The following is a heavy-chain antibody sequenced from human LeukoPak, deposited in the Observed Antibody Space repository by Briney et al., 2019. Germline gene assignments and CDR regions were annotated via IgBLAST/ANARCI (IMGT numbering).Heavy chain of an antibody. CDR1: GGTFSGYY. D-gene: IGHD3-3*01. V-gene: IGHV4-34*01. J-gene: IGHJ5*02. CDR2: INLSGGT. CDR3: ARTSGQYDFLSPYGGWFDP. Sequence: SETLSLTCDIYGGTFSGYYWSWIRQPPGKGPEWIGEINLSGGTNYNPSLKSRVTMSVGTSQNQFSLQLTSVTASDTAVYYCARTSGQYDFLSPYGGWFDPWGQGTLVTVSS.